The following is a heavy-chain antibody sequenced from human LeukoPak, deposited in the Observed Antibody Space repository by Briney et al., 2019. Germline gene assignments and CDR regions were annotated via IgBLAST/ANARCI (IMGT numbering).Heavy chain of an antibody. CDR3: ARDKYSCSSYYFDY. Sequence: QPGGSLRLSCAASGFTVSSNYMSWVRQAPGKGLEWVSVIYSGGSTDYAGSVKGRFTISRYNSKNTLYLQMNSLRAEDTAVYYCARDKYSCSSYYFDYCGQGTLVTVSS. CDR1: GFTVSSNY. CDR2: IYSGGST. V-gene: IGHV3-53*01. D-gene: IGHD6-6*01. J-gene: IGHJ4*02.